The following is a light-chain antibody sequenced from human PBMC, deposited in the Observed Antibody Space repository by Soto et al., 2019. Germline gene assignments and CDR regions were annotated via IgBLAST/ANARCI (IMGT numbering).Light chain of an antibody. J-gene: IGLJ3*02. Sequence: QSALTQPASVSGSPGQSITISCNGTSSDIGVYNYVSWFQQHPGKAPKLMIYEVNNRPSGVSDRFSGSKSANTASLTISGLQAEDEADYYCASFTTTRTWVFGGGTKLTVL. CDR1: SSDIGVYNY. CDR2: EVN. CDR3: ASFTTTRTWV. V-gene: IGLV2-14*01.